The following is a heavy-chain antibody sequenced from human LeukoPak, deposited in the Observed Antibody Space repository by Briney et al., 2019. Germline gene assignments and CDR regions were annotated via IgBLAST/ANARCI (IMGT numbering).Heavy chain of an antibody. J-gene: IGHJ3*02. Sequence: SETLSLTCAVSGGSISSSYCGCCVRQPPGKGLEWIGEIYHSGSTNYNPSLKSRVTISVGKSKNQFSLKLSSVTAADTAVYYCARVWSRGWSEGAFDIRLRGTMVTVFS. V-gene: IGHV4-4*02. CDR3: ARVWSRGWSEGAFDI. CDR1: GGSISSSYC. CDR2: IYHSGST. D-gene: IGHD6-19*01.